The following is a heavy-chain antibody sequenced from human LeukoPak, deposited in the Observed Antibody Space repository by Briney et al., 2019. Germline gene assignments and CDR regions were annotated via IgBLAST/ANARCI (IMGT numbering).Heavy chain of an antibody. CDR3: ARNQGRGDYNGY. CDR2: ISSSDSSI. Sequence: GGSLRLSCAASGFTFSDYYMSWIRQAPGKGLEWVSHISSSDSSIYYADSVKGRFTISRDNAKNSLYLQMNSLRAEDTAVYYCARNQGRGDYNGYWGQGTLVTVSS. D-gene: IGHD3-10*01. CDR1: GFTFSDYY. J-gene: IGHJ4*02. V-gene: IGHV3-11*01.